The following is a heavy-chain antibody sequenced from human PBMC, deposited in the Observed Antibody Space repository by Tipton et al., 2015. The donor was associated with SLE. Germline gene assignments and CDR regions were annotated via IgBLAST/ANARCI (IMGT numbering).Heavy chain of an antibody. J-gene: IGHJ3*02. Sequence: TLSLTCTVSGGSISSSSYPWAWIRQPPGKGLEWIGSVYYSGKTSYTPSLMNRVIISEDTSTNQFSLILSSVTAADTAIYYCAGEGGYSDATGGVLDIWGQGTTVIVSS. CDR3: AGEGGYSDATGGVLDI. CDR2: VYYSGKT. D-gene: IGHD3-10*01. CDR1: GGSISSSSYP. V-gene: IGHV4-39*07.